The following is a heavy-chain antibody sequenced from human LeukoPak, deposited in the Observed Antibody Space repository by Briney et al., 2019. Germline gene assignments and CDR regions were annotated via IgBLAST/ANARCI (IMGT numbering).Heavy chain of an antibody. CDR3: AKDEFVASDFTGAFDI. D-gene: IGHD2-8*02. CDR2: ISWNSGSI. V-gene: IGHV3-9*03. J-gene: IGHJ3*02. Sequence: GRSLRLSCAASGFTFDDYAMHWVRQAPGKGVEWVSGISWNSGSIGYADSVKGRFTISRDNAKNSLYLQMNSLRAEDMALYYCAKDEFVASDFTGAFDIWGQGTMVTVSS. CDR1: GFTFDDYA.